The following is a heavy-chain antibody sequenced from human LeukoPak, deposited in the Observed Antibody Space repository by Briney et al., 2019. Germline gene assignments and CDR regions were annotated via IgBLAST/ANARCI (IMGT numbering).Heavy chain of an antibody. J-gene: IGHJ6*02. CDR3: AKQTDYGDYPYYYGMDV. D-gene: IGHD4-17*01. CDR2: ISDSGGNT. Sequence: GGSLRLSCAASGFTFNTYAMSWVRQAPWERLQWVSGISDSGGNTYYADSVRGRFTISRDNSKNTLYLQMNSLRAEDTAVYYCAKQTDYGDYPYYYGMDVWGQGTTVTVSS. V-gene: IGHV3-23*01. CDR1: GFTFNTYA.